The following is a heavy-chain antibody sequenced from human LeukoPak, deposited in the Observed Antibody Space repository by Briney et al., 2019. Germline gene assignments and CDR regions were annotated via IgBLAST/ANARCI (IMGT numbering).Heavy chain of an antibody. J-gene: IGHJ6*03. Sequence: GGSLRLSCAASGFTFSSYAMSWVRQAPGKGLEWVSAISGSGGSTYYADSVKGRLTISRDNSKNTLYLQMNSLRAEDTAVYYCAKVGYSYGIMDVWGKGTTVTVSS. CDR2: ISGSGGST. CDR1: GFTFSSYA. V-gene: IGHV3-23*01. D-gene: IGHD5-18*01. CDR3: AKVGYSYGIMDV.